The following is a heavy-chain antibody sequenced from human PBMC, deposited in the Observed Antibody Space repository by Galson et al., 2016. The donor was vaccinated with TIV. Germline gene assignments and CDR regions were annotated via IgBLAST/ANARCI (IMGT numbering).Heavy chain of an antibody. Sequence: LRLSCAVSGYMFSSYGMHWVRQAPGRGLEWVAFIQYDGSNKYYADSVKGRFTISRDNSMNTLYLQMNSLRAEDTAVYYCAKDSGSYFSYWYFDLWGRGTLVTVSS. V-gene: IGHV3-30*02. CDR1: GYMFSSYG. CDR3: AKDSGSYFSYWYFDL. J-gene: IGHJ2*01. CDR2: IQYDGSNK. D-gene: IGHD3-10*01.